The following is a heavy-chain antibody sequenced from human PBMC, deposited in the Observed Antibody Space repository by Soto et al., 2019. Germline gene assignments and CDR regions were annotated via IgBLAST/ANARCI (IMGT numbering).Heavy chain of an antibody. CDR1: GYTFTGYY. CDR2: INPNSGGT. Sequence: ASVKVSCKASGYTFTGYYMHWVRQAPGQGLEWMGWINPNSGGTNYAQKFQGRVTMTRDTSISTAYMELSRLRSDDTAVYYCASPGYGDYVPYYYYGMDVWGQGTTVPASS. V-gene: IGHV1-2*02. D-gene: IGHD4-17*01. J-gene: IGHJ6*02. CDR3: ASPGYGDYVPYYYYGMDV.